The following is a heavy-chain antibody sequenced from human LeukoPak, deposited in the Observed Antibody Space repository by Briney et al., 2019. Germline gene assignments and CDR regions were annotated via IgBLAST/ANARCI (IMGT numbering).Heavy chain of an antibody. Sequence: GRSLRLSCAASGFTFSSYAMSWVRQAPGKGLEWVSAISGSGGSTYYADSVKGRFTISRDNSKNTLYLQMNSLRAEDTAVYYCAKSFNMYSSPYFDYWGQGTLVTVSS. D-gene: IGHD6-13*01. CDR2: ISGSGGST. CDR3: AKSFNMYSSPYFDY. V-gene: IGHV3-23*01. CDR1: GFTFSSYA. J-gene: IGHJ4*02.